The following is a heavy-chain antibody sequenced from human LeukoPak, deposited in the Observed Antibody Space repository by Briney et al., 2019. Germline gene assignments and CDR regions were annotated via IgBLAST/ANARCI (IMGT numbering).Heavy chain of an antibody. CDR3: AGRIAVAGSHY. CDR2: INHSGST. J-gene: IGHJ4*02. D-gene: IGHD6-19*01. V-gene: IGHV4-34*01. CDR1: GGSISSYY. Sequence: SETLSLTCTVSGGSISSYYWSWIRQPPGKGLEWIGEINHSGSTNYNPSLKSRVTISVDTSRNQFSLKLSSVTAADTAVYYCAGRIAVAGSHYWGQGTLVTVSS.